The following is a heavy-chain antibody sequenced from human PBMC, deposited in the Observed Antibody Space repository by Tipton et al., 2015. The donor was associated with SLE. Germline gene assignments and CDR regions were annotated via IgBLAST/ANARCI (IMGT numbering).Heavy chain of an antibody. CDR3: ARELQDLYYMDV. Sequence: SLRLSCAASGFTFSSYSMNWVRQAPGKGLEWVSYISSSSSYIYYADSVKGRFTISRDNAKNSLYLQMNSLRAEDTAVYYCARELQDLYYMDVWGKGTTVTVSS. CDR1: GFTFSSYS. CDR2: ISSSSSYI. J-gene: IGHJ6*03. D-gene: IGHD1-1*01. V-gene: IGHV3-21*05.